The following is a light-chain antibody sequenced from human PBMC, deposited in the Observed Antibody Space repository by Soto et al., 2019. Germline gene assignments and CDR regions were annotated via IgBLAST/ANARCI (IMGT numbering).Light chain of an antibody. CDR2: GAS. V-gene: IGKV3-15*01. J-gene: IGKJ2*01. Sequence: EIVMTQSPATLSVSPGERATLSCRASQSVRSKLAWYQQKPGQPPRLLIYGASTRATGIPARFSGSGSGTEFTLTISSLQSEDFVVYYCQQYNDWYTFGQGTKLEIK. CDR3: QQYNDWYT. CDR1: QSVRSK.